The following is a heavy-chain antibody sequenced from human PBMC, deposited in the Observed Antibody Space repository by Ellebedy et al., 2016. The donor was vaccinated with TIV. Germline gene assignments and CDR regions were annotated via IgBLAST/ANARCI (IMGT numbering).Heavy chain of an antibody. Sequence: GESLKISCAASGFIISGDWMSWVRQAPGKGLEWVAHINPDGSAEYYVDSVKGRFTISRDNAKRSLFLQMNSLRVDDTAVYYCAGAILKAYWGQGTLVTVSS. CDR2: INPDGSAE. J-gene: IGHJ4*02. CDR1: GFIISGDW. V-gene: IGHV3-7*03. CDR3: AGAILKAY. D-gene: IGHD3-3*01.